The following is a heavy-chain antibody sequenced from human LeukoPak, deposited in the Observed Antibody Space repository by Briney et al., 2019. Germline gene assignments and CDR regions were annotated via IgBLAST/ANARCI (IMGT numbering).Heavy chain of an antibody. J-gene: IGHJ6*02. V-gene: IGHV3-30*18. Sequence: PGGSLRLSCAASGFTVSSNYMSWVRQAPGKGLEWVAVISYDGSNKYYADSVKGRFTISRDNSKNTLYLQMNSLRAEDTAVYYCAKDSRYGDYFIRYYYYGMDVWGQGTTVTVSS. CDR3: AKDSRYGDYFIRYYYYGMDV. CDR2: ISYDGSNK. CDR1: GFTVSSNY. D-gene: IGHD4-17*01.